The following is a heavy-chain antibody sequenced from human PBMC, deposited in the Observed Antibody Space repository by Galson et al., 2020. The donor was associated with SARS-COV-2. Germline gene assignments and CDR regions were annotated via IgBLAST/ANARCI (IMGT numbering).Heavy chain of an antibody. Sequence: GGSLRLSCVVSGFTFRNMILHWLRQPPGKGLEWVAGISSDGNSKHYADSVKGRFTISRDNSNNMLDLQMDSLKGDDTALYYCAREAGSSGYAGYFDPWGQGALVTVSS. CDR1: GFTFRNMI. V-gene: IGHV3-30*03. CDR3: AREAGSSGYAGYFDP. J-gene: IGHJ5*02. CDR2: ISSDGNSK. D-gene: IGHD6-25*01.